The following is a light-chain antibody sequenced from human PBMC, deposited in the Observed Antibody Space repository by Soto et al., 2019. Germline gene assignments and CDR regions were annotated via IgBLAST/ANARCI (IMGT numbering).Light chain of an antibody. CDR2: GNS. CDR3: QSYDSSLSAVV. Sequence: QLVLTQPPSVSGAPGQRVTISCTGSSSNIGAGYDVHWYQQLPGTAPKLLIYGNSNRPSGVPDRFSGSKSGTSASLAITGLQAEDEADYYCQSYDSSLSAVVFGGG. J-gene: IGLJ2*01. CDR1: SSNIGAGYD. V-gene: IGLV1-40*01.